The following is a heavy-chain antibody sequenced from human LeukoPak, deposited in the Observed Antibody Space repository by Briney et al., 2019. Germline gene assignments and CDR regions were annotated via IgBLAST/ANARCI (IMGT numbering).Heavy chain of an antibody. Sequence: PRGAFRVSCAAAGGTCRGYEGNWISKAPGKGLEWVSYISSSGTTIYYADSVKGRFTISRDNAKNSLYLQMNSLRAEDTAVYYCARRIAAAGRSFDYWGQGTLVTVSS. J-gene: IGHJ4*02. V-gene: IGHV3-48*03. CDR1: GGTCRGYE. CDR3: ARRIAAAGRSFDY. CDR2: ISSSGTTI. D-gene: IGHD6-13*01.